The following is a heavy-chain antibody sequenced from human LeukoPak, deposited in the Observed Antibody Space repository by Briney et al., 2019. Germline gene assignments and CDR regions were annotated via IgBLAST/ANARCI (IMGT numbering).Heavy chain of an antibody. V-gene: IGHV4-34*01. CDR2: INHSGST. CDR3: ARGRGDSGSYYADY. CDR1: GGSFSDYY. J-gene: IGHJ4*02. Sequence: SETLSLTCAVYGGSFSDYYWSWIRQPPGKGLEWIGEINHSGSTNYNPSLKSRVTISVDTSKNQFSLKLSSVTAADTAVYYCARGRGDSGSYYADYWGQGTLVTVSS. D-gene: IGHD1-26*01.